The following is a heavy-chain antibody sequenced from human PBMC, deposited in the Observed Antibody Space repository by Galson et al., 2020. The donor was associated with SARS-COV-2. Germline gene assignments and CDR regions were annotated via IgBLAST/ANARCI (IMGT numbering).Heavy chain of an antibody. CDR3: ARDRAGDGPRPFYHYGMDV. J-gene: IGHJ6*02. CDR2: VYYSGST. D-gene: IGHD2-21*02. CDR1: GDSMNRYY. Sequence: SQTLSLTCTFSGDSMNRYYWGWIRQPPGKGLEWIGHVYYSGSTNYSPSLKGRVTISVDTSKNQFSLRLNSVTAADTAVYYCARDRAGDGPRPFYHYGMDVWGQGATVTVSS. V-gene: IGHV4-59*01.